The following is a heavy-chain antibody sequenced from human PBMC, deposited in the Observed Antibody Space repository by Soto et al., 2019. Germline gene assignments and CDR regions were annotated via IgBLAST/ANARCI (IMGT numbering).Heavy chain of an antibody. CDR2: IWYDGSNK. CDR3: ARDDAVAGTAGDYYYYGMDV. D-gene: IGHD6-19*01. Sequence: GGSLRLSCAASGFTFSSYGMHWVRQAPGKGLEWVAVIWYDGSNKYYADSVKGRFTISRDNSKNTLYLQMNSLRAEDTAVYYCARDDAVAGTAGDYYYYGMDVWGQGTTVTVSS. CDR1: GFTFSSYG. J-gene: IGHJ6*02. V-gene: IGHV3-33*01.